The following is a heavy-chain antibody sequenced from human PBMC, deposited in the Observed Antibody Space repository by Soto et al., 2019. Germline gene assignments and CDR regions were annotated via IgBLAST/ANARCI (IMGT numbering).Heavy chain of an antibody. Sequence: SETLSLTCTVSGGSISSGGYYWNWIRQHPGKGLEWIGYIYYSGSTYYNPSLKSRVTISVDTSKNQFSLKLSSVTAADTAVYYCARRGWELPNWFDPWGQGTLVTVSS. CDR1: GGSISSGGYY. V-gene: IGHV4-39*01. J-gene: IGHJ5*02. CDR3: ARRGWELPNWFDP. CDR2: IYYSGST. D-gene: IGHD1-26*01.